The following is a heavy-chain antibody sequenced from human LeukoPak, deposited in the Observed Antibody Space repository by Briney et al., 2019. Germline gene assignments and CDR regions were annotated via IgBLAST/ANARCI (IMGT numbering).Heavy chain of an antibody. J-gene: IGHJ4*02. V-gene: IGHV1-69*04. CDR3: ARDFPPGVLGILGY. Sequence: SVKVSCKASGGTFSSYAISWVRQAPGQGLEWMGRIIPILGIANYAQKFQGRVTITADKSTSTAYMELGSLRSEDTAVYYCARDFPPGVLGILGYWGQGTLVTVSS. CDR1: GGTFSSYA. CDR2: IIPILGIA. D-gene: IGHD1-26*01.